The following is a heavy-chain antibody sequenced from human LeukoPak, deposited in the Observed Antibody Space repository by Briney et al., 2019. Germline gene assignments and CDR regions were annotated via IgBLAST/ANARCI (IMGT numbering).Heavy chain of an antibody. J-gene: IGHJ4*02. D-gene: IGHD6-19*01. CDR1: GFTFRGYW. Sequence: GGSLRLSCAASGFTFRGYWMTWVRQAPGKGLEWVATIKPDGSDQYYVDSLRGRFTISRDNAKNSLYLQMNSLRAEDTAVYYCAASGYSSGWRDYWGQGTLVTVSS. CDR2: IKPDGSDQ. V-gene: IGHV3-7*01. CDR3: AASGYSSGWRDY.